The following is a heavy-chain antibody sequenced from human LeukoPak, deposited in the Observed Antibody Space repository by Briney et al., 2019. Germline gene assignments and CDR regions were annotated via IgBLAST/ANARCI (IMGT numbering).Heavy chain of an antibody. CDR1: GFTFSSYA. D-gene: IGHD6-13*01. Sequence: GGSLRLSCAASGFTFSSYAMSWVRQAPGKGLEWVANIKQDGSEKYYVDSVKGRFTISRDNAKNSLYLQMNSLRAEDTAVYYCARDRVAAAGTNWFDPWGQGTLVTVSS. CDR2: IKQDGSEK. CDR3: ARDRVAAAGTNWFDP. J-gene: IGHJ5*02. V-gene: IGHV3-7*03.